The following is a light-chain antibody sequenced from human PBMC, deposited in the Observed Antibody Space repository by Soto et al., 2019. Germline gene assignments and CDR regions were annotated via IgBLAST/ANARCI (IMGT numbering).Light chain of an antibody. Sequence: DIQMTQSPSSVSSSVGDRVTMTCRASQSISSWLAWYQQKPGKAPKLLIYAASSLQSGVPSRFSGSGSGTDFTLTISSLQPEDFAIYYCQQANSFPLTFGGGTKVDIK. CDR3: QQANSFPLT. V-gene: IGKV1-12*01. CDR2: AAS. CDR1: QSISSW. J-gene: IGKJ4*01.